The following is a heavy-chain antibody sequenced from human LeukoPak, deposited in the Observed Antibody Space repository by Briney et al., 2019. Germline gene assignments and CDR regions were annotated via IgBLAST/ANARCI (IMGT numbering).Heavy chain of an antibody. CDR2: IYYSGST. D-gene: IGHD3-10*01. CDR3: ARDPGYYGSGTRGAFDI. V-gene: IGHV4-39*07. J-gene: IGHJ3*02. CDR1: GGSINSGDYY. Sequence: PSETLSLTCTVSGGSINSGDYYWVWIRQPPGKGLEWIGSIYYSGSTSYNPSLKSRVTMTVDTSKSQFSLKLSSVTAADTAVYYCARDPGYYGSGTRGAFDIWGQGTMVTVSS.